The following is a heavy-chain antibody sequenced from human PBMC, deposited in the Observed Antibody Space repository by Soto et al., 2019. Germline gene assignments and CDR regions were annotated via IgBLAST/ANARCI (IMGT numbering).Heavy chain of an antibody. CDR3: ARDFNYGSGDY. CDR1: GYTFISYA. Sequence: QVQLVQSGAEEKKPGASVKVSCKASGYTFISYAMYWVRQAPGQRLEWMGWINAGNGNTKYSQKFQGRVTITRDTSASTAYMELSSLRSEDTAVYHCARDFNYGSGDYWGQGTLVTVSS. D-gene: IGHD3-10*01. V-gene: IGHV1-3*05. CDR2: INAGNGNT. J-gene: IGHJ4*02.